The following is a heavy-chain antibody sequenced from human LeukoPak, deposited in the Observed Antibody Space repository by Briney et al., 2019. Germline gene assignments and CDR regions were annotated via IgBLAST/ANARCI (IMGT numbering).Heavy chain of an antibody. Sequence: PGGSLRLSCAASGFTFSSYAMSWVRQAPGKGLEWGSAISGSGGSTYYADSVRGRFSISRDNAMNTLYLQMNSLRAEDTAVYYCARGLSGYASSLGYWGQGTLVTVSA. CDR1: GFTFSSYA. D-gene: IGHD6-6*01. CDR3: ARGLSGYASSLGY. J-gene: IGHJ4*02. V-gene: IGHV3-23*01. CDR2: ISGSGGST.